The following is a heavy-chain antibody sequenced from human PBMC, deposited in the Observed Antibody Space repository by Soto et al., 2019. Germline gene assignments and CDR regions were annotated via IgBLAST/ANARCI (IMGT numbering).Heavy chain of an antibody. CDR2: IYPGDSDT. J-gene: IGHJ4*02. D-gene: IGHD2-21*01. V-gene: IGHV5-51*01. Sequence: GESLKISCQGSGYSCVSYWIAWVRQMPGKGLEWMGSIYPGDSDTTNSPSFQGQVTMSVEKSITTVYLQWSSLKASDTAMYYCARTDGYEIEYWGQGTLVTVSS. CDR1: GYSCVSYW. CDR3: ARTDGYEIEY.